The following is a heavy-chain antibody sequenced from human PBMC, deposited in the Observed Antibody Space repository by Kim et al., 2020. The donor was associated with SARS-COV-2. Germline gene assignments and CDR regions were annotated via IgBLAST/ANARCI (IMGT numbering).Heavy chain of an antibody. D-gene: IGHD3-10*01. Sequence: NTKYSQKFQGRVTITRDTSASTAYMELSSLRSEDTAVYYCHLYYYGSYDYWGQGTLVTVSS. CDR2: NT. J-gene: IGHJ4*02. CDR3: HLYYYGSYDY. V-gene: IGHV1-3*01.